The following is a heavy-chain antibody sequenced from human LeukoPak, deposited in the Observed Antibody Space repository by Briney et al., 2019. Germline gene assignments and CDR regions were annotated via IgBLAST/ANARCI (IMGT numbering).Heavy chain of an antibody. D-gene: IGHD2-21*01. Sequence: GASVKVSCKASGYTFTSYDINWVRQAAGHGLEWMGWMNPNSGNAAYAQKFQGRVTMTMDTSISTAYMELRSLRSEDTAVYYCARGHIVVVMYDYWGQGTLVTVSS. CDR1: GYTFTSYD. J-gene: IGHJ4*02. CDR2: MNPNSGNA. CDR3: ARGHIVVVMYDY. V-gene: IGHV1-8*01.